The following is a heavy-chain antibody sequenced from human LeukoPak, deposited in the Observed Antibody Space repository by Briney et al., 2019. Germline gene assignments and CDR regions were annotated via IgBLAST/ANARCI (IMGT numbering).Heavy chain of an antibody. CDR1: GFTISTKY. J-gene: IGHJ4*02. V-gene: IGHV3-66*01. Sequence: PGGSLRLSCAASGFTISTKYMSWVRQAPGKGLEWVSVIYSGGRTYYADSVKGRFTISRDNSKNTLYLQMNSLRSEDTAVYYCARDPGHSGWYGDYWGQGTLVTVSS. CDR2: IYSGGRT. D-gene: IGHD6-19*01. CDR3: ARDPGHSGWYGDY.